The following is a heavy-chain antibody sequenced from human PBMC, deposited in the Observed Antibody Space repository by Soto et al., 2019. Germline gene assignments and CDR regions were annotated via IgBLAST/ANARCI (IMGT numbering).Heavy chain of an antibody. CDR3: ARGRTGTGGHFDDY. D-gene: IGHD1-7*01. CDR1: GYTFTSYD. CDR2: MNPNSGNT. Sequence: ASVKVSCKASGYTFTSYDINWVRQATGQGLEWMGWMNPNSGNTGYAQRFQGRVTMTRNTSINTAYMELSSLTSDDTAVYYCARGRTGTGGHFDDYWGQGTLGTVSS. V-gene: IGHV1-8*01. J-gene: IGHJ4*02.